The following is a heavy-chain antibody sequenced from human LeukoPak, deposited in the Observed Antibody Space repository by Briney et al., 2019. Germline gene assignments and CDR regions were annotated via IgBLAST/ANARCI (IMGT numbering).Heavy chain of an antibody. CDR2: IYYSGST. CDR1: GDSISSSSYY. D-gene: IGHD2-2*01. J-gene: IGHJ6*03. CDR3: ARGGGTVVVPAAILDYYMDV. Sequence: SETLSLTCTVPGDSISSSSYYWGWIRQPPGKGLEWIGSIYYSGSTYYNPSLKSRVTISVDTSKNQFSLKLSSVTAADTAVYYCARGGGTVVVPAAILDYYMDVWGKGTTVTIPS. V-gene: IGHV4-39*07.